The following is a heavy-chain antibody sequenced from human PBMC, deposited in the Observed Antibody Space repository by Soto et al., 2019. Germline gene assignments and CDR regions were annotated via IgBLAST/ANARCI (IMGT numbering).Heavy chain of an antibody. CDR3: STDSGFCTTSRCYALYYFDS. V-gene: IGHV3-15*01. D-gene: IGHD2-2*03. CDR1: GFTFINAW. CDR2: IKSETEGGTA. J-gene: IGHJ4*02. Sequence: GGSLRLSCAASGFTFINAWMRWVRQAPGKGLEWIGRIKSETEGGTADYAESVQGRFSISRDDSTNTLYLQMNSLETEDSAVYYCSTDSGFCTTSRCYALYYFDSWGKGTLVTVSS.